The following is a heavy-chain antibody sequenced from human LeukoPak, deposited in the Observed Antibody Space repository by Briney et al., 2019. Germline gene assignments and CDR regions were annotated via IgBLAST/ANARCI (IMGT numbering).Heavy chain of an antibody. J-gene: IGHJ6*03. Sequence: SETLSLTCTVSGGSISSYYWSWIRQPPGKGLEWIGYIYYSGSTNYNPSLKSRVTISVDTSKNQFSLKLSSVTAADTAVYYCARPSIYCSSTSCYYYYYYMDVWGKGTTVTVSS. CDR2: IYYSGST. CDR1: GGSISSYY. CDR3: ARPSIYCSSTSCYYYYYYMDV. D-gene: IGHD2-2*01. V-gene: IGHV4-59*12.